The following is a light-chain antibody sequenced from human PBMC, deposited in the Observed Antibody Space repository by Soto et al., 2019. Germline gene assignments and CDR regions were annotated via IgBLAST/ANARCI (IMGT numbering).Light chain of an antibody. V-gene: IGLV2-23*01. CDR2: EGT. CDR1: SSDVGNYNL. CDR3: CSYAGDSTRV. Sequence: QSALTQPASVSGSPGQSITISCTGTSSDVGNYNLVSWYQQHPGEAPKLMIYEGTKRPSGVSNRFSGSKFGNTASLTISGLHAEDEVDYYCCSYAGDSTRVFGGGTKLTVL. J-gene: IGLJ3*02.